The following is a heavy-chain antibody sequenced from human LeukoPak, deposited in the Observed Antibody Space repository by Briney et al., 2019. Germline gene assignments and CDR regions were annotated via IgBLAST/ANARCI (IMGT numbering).Heavy chain of an antibody. D-gene: IGHD7-27*01. CDR2: TYYRSKWYN. Sequence: SQTLSLTCAISGDSVSSNSATWNWVRQSPSRGLEWLERTYYRSKWYNDYAVSVKSRITINPDTSKNQFSLQLNSVTPEDTAVYYCARAPGGDDAFDIWGQGTMVTVSS. V-gene: IGHV6-1*01. CDR1: GDSVSSNSAT. CDR3: ARAPGGDDAFDI. J-gene: IGHJ3*02.